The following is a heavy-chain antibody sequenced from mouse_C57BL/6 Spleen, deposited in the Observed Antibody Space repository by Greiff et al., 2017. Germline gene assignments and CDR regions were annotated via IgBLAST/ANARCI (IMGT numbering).Heavy chain of an antibody. Sequence: VQLQQSGPELVKPGASVKLSCKASGYTFTSYDINWVKQRPGQGLEWIGLIYPRDGSTKYNEKFKGKATLTVDTTSSTAYMELHSLTSEDSAVYFCARDYYGSRYYFDYWGQGTTLTVSS. CDR2: IYPRDGST. CDR1: GYTFTSYD. CDR3: ARDYYGSRYYFDY. D-gene: IGHD1-1*01. J-gene: IGHJ2*01. V-gene: IGHV1-85*01.